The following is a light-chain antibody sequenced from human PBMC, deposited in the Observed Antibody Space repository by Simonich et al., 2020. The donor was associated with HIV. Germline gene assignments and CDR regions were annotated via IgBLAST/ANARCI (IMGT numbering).Light chain of an antibody. J-gene: IGLJ3*02. CDR1: SGSVSTSYY. CDR2: RTI. Sequence: QTVVTQEPSFSVSPGGTVILTCGLTSGSVSTSYYVSWYQQTPGQAPRTLSHRTITRSSGVPDRFSGSILGNKAALTITGAQADDESDYYCVLYMGSGISVFGGGTKLTVL. V-gene: IGLV8-61*01. CDR3: VLYMGSGISV.